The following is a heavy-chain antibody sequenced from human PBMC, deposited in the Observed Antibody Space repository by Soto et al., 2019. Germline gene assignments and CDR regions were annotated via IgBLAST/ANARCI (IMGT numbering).Heavy chain of an antibody. J-gene: IGHJ6*02. Sequence: EVQLLESGGGLVQPGGSLRLSCEASGFTFSIYAMNGVRQAPGKGLEWVSIISGSGGRTYYADSVKGRFTMSRDNSKNPLYLQMNSLRADDTGVYYCAKEVVVESAGRSHYSYHGLDVWGQGTTVTVSS. CDR1: GFTFSIYA. CDR3: AKEVVVESAGRSHYSYHGLDV. CDR2: ISGSGGRT. V-gene: IGHV3-23*01. D-gene: IGHD2-2*01.